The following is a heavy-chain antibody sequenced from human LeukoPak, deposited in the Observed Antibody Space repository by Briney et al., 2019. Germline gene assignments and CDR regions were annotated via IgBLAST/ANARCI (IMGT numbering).Heavy chain of an antibody. V-gene: IGHV3-30*18. D-gene: IGHD6-19*01. J-gene: IGHJ4*02. CDR2: ISYDGSNK. CDR3: AKVSAGGSGWYYFDY. CDR1: GFTFSSYG. Sequence: TGGSLRLSCAASGFTFSSYGMHWVRQAPGKGLEWVAVISYDGSNKYYADSVKGRFTISRDNSKNTLYLQMNSLRAEDTAAYYCAKVSAGGSGWYYFDYWGQGTLVTVSS.